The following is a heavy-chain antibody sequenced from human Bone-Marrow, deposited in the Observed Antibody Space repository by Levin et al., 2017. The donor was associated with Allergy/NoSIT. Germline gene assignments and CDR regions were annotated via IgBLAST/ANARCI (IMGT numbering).Heavy chain of an antibody. J-gene: IGHJ4*02. V-gene: IGHV3-23*01. CDR3: ANQPNDILTGYKVY. CDR1: GFTFSSYG. CDR2: INGRGGST. D-gene: IGHD3-9*01. Sequence: GGSLRLSCAVSGFTFSSYGMSWVRQAPGKGLEWVSAINGRGGSTYYADSVKGRFTISRDNSKNTLYLQMNSLRAEDTAVYYCANQPNDILTGYKVYWGQGALVTVSS.